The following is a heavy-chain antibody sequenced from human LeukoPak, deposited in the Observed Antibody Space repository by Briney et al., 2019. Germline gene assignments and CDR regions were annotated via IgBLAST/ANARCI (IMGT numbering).Heavy chain of an antibody. D-gene: IGHD3-10*01. Sequence: GESLRLSCEASGFTLSQYGLHWVRQAPGKGLEWVAFIPSEGSGRFHVASVKDRFSISKDDSKHTLYLQMNSLRAEDTALYYCVKSGSTSGSYWYFDLWGRGTLVTVSS. CDR2: IPSEGSGR. CDR1: GFTLSQYG. V-gene: IGHV3-30*02. CDR3: VKSGSTSGSYWYFDL. J-gene: IGHJ2*01.